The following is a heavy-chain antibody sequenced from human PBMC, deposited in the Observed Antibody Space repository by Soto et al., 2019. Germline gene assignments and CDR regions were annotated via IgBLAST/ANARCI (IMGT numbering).Heavy chain of an antibody. CDR3: ARGRHDYDSWSGHYYGMDV. J-gene: IGHJ6*02. V-gene: IGHV1-69*13. Sequence: SVKVSCKASGGTFSSYAISWVRQAPGQGLEWMGGIIPIFGTANYAQKFQGRVTITADESTSTAYMELSSLRSEDTAVYYCARGRHDYDSWSGHYYGMDVWGQGTTVTVYS. CDR2: IIPIFGTA. D-gene: IGHD3-3*01. CDR1: GGTFSSYA.